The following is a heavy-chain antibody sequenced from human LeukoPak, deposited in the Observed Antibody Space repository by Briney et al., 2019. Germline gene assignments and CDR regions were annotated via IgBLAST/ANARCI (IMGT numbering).Heavy chain of an antibody. Sequence: GGSLRLSCAASGFTFSSYWMSWVRQAPGKGLEWVANIKQDGSEKYYVDSVKGRFTISRDNAKNSLYLQMNSLRAEDTAVYYCARDSGVLWFGELFQFAANFDYWGQGTLVTVSS. CDR2: IKQDGSEK. V-gene: IGHV3-7*01. J-gene: IGHJ4*02. D-gene: IGHD3-10*01. CDR3: ARDSGVLWFGELFQFAANFDY. CDR1: GFTFSSYW.